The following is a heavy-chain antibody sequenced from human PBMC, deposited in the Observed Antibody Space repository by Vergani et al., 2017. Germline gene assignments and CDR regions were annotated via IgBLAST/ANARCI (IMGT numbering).Heavy chain of an antibody. CDR3: ARVNTETNGHLYYYYYMDV. Sequence: QVQLQQWGGGLLKPSETLSLTYVVNGGSFTSYHWTWIRQSPGEGLEWVGDIDHTGRPDYNPSLKSRITMSVDKSRNQFSLTLNSVTATDTAIYFCARVNTETNGHLYYYYYMDVWVQGTAVTVS. CDR1: GGSFTSYH. J-gene: IGHJ6*03. V-gene: IGHV4-34*01. CDR2: IDHTGRP. D-gene: IGHD4-11*01.